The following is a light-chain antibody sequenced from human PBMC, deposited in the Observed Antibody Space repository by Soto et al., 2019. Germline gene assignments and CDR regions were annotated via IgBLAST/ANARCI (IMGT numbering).Light chain of an antibody. J-gene: IGKJ1*01. CDR1: QTISSW. CDR3: QHPRSAAGT. Sequence: TCRASQTISSWLAWYQQKPGKAPKLLIYKASTLKSGVPSRFSGSESGTEYALTISSRQPGETALSNYQHPRSAAGTLAQGTKVDIK. CDR2: KAS. V-gene: IGKV1-5*03.